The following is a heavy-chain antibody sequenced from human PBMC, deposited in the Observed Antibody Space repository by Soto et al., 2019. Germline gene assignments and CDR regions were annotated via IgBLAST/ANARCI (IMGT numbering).Heavy chain of an antibody. V-gene: IGHV3-30*18. Sequence: GGSLRLSCAASGFTFSSYGMHWVRQAPGKGLEWVAVISYDGSNKYYADSVKGRFTISRDNSKNTLYLQMNSLRAEDTAVYYCAKSVVVTSGLHYWGQGTLVTVSS. J-gene: IGHJ4*02. CDR3: AKSVVVTSGLHY. CDR1: GFTFSSYG. D-gene: IGHD2-21*02. CDR2: ISYDGSNK.